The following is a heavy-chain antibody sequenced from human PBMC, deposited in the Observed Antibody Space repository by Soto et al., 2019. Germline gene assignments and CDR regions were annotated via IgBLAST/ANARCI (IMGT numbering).Heavy chain of an antibody. Sequence: GGSLRLSCAASGFTFSSYGMHWVRQAPGKGLEWVAVIWYDGSNKYYADSVKGRFTISRDNSKNTLYLQMNSLRAEDTAVYYCARDVSSSWYTGGMDVWGQGTTVTVSS. V-gene: IGHV3-33*01. CDR3: ARDVSSSWYTGGMDV. CDR2: IWYDGSNK. CDR1: GFTFSSYG. D-gene: IGHD6-13*01. J-gene: IGHJ6*02.